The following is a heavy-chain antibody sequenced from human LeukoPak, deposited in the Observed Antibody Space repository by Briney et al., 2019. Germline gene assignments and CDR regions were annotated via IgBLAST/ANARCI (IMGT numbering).Heavy chain of an antibody. CDR2: IYYSGST. J-gene: IGHJ3*02. CDR1: GGSISSSSYY. Sequence: SETLSLTCTVSGGSISSSSYYWGWIRQPPGRGLEWIGSIYYSGSTYYNPSLKSRVTISVDTSKNQFSLKLSSVTAADTAVYYCARDFGSSWYHDAFDIWGQGTMVTVSS. CDR3: ARDFGSSWYHDAFDI. V-gene: IGHV4-39*07. D-gene: IGHD6-13*01.